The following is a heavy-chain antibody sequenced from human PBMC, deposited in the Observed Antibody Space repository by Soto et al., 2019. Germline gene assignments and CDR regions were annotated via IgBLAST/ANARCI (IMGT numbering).Heavy chain of an antibody. J-gene: IGHJ6*02. Sequence: ASVKVSCXASGYDFTADDINWVRQASGQGLEWMGWMNPINGATGSARRFQGRVSMTRNTATNTAYLELTSLRSDDTAVYYCGRGPSPRAPAGGTPYYYAMDIWG. V-gene: IGHV1-8*02. D-gene: IGHD6-13*01. CDR2: MNPINGAT. CDR3: GRGPSPRAPAGGTPYYYAMDI. CDR1: GYDFTADD.